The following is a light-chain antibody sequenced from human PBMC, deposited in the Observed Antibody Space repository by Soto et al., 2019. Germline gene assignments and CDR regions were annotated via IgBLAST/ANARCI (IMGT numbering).Light chain of an antibody. CDR3: HQYGYSPYT. CDR2: GTS. V-gene: IGKV3-20*01. Sequence: EIVLTQSPGTLSLSPGDRATLSCRASRSVNSRYLAWYQQKPGQAPRLLIYGTSTRATGIPDRFSGSGSGTDFTLTISRLEPEDFAVYHCHQYGYSPYTFGQGTNLEIK. CDR1: RSVNSRY. J-gene: IGKJ2*01.